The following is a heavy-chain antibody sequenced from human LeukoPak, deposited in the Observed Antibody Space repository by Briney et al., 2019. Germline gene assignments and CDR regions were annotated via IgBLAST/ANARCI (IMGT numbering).Heavy chain of an antibody. J-gene: IGHJ4*02. D-gene: IGHD3-10*01. CDR1: GGTFSSYA. V-gene: IGHV1-69*06. Sequence: SVKVSCKASGGTFSSYAISWIRQAPGQGLEWMGGIIPIFGTANYAQKFQGRVTITADKSTSTAYMELSSLRSEDTAVYYCARDLWGSGSYYPLDYWGQGTLVTVSS. CDR3: ARDLWGSGSYYPLDY. CDR2: IIPIFGTA.